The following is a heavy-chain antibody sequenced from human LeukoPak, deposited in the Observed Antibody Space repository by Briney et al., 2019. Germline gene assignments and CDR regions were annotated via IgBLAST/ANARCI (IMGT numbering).Heavy chain of an antibody. D-gene: IGHD3-22*01. CDR3: ARRPYDSSDYYKRKDWFDP. Sequence: ASVKVSCKASGYTFTGYYMHWVRQAPGQGLEWMGWINPNSGGTNYAQKLQGRGTDTTDKCNSTAYMELNSMRSEDTHVYYCARRPYDSSDYYKRKDWFDPWGQGTLVSVSS. CDR2: INPNSGGT. CDR1: GYTFTGYY. J-gene: IGHJ5*02. V-gene: IGHV1-2*01.